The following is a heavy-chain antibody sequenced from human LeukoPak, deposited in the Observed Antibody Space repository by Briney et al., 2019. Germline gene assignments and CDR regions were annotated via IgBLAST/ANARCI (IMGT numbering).Heavy chain of an antibody. J-gene: IGHJ4*02. CDR2: IKQDGSEK. CDR3: ARSRPGGAAAGIDY. D-gene: IGHD6-13*01. CDR1: GFTFSSYW. V-gene: IGHV3-7*01. Sequence: GGSLRLSCAASGFTFSSYWMSWVRQAPGKGLEWVATIKQDGSEKYYVDSVKGRFTISRDNAKNSLYLQMNSLRAEYTAVYYCARSRPGGAAAGIDYWGQGTLVTVSS.